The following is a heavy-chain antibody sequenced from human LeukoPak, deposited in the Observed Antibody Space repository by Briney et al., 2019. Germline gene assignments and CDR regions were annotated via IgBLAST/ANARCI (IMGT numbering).Heavy chain of an antibody. CDR1: GGTFSSYA. CDR3: AREGTGTTPHPYYYYYMDV. J-gene: IGHJ6*03. Sequence: SVKVSCKSSGGTFSSYAISWVRQAPGQGLEWMGRIIPIFGTANYAQKFQGRVTITTDESTSTAYMELSSLRSEDTAVYYCAREGTGTTPHPYYYYYMDVWGKGTTVTVSS. V-gene: IGHV1-69*05. CDR2: IIPIFGTA. D-gene: IGHD1-7*01.